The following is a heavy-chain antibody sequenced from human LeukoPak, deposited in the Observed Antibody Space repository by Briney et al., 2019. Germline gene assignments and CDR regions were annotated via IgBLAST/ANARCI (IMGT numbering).Heavy chain of an antibody. D-gene: IGHD5-12*01. CDR3: AREPEDIVAISY. V-gene: IGHV3-53*01. CDR1: GFTVSSNY. Sequence: GGSLRLSCGASGFTVSSNYMSWVRQAPGKGLEWVSVIFSGGGSTYYADSVKGRFTISRDNAKNSLYLQMNSLRAEDTAVYYCAREPEDIVAISYWGQGTLVTVSS. J-gene: IGHJ4*02. CDR2: IFSGGGST.